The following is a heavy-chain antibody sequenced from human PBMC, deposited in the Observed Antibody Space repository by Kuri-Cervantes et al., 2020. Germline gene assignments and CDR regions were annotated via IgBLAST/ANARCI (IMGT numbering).Heavy chain of an antibody. CDR3: AREGLEGAGDY. J-gene: IGHJ4*02. V-gene: IGHV3-74*01. CDR1: AVTFSNYW. Sequence: GESLKISCAASAVTFSNYWVHWVRQAPGKGLVWVSRISSDGRSTSYADSVKGRFTISRDNAKKTVYLHMSSLRDEDTAVYYCAREGLEGAGDYWGQGALVTVSS. CDR2: ISSDGRST. D-gene: IGHD1-26*01.